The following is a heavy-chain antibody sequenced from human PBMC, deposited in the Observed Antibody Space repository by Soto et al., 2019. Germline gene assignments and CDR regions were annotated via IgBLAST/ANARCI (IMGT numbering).Heavy chain of an antibody. D-gene: IGHD3-3*01. CDR1: GFTFSNYA. CDR2: ISGSGGTI. CDR3: ARESRFLEWLSLNWFDP. V-gene: IGHV3-48*02. J-gene: IGHJ5*02. Sequence: PGGSLRLSCAASGFTFSNYAVSWVRQAPGKGLEWVSSISGSGGTIYYADSVKGRFTISRDNAKNSLYLQMNSLRDEDTAVYYCARESRFLEWLSLNWFDPWGQGTLVTVSS.